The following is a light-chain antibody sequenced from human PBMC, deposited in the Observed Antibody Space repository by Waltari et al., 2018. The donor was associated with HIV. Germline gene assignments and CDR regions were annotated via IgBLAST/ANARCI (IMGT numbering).Light chain of an antibody. Sequence: DIVMTQSPDSLAVSLGERATINCKSSQSVLYSSNNKNYLAWYQQKPGQPPKLLIYWAATRESGVPDRVSGRGAGADFTLTISSLQAEDVAVYYCQQYYSTPPYSFGQGTKLEIK. J-gene: IGKJ2*03. CDR2: WAA. CDR3: QQYYSTPPYS. CDR1: QSVLYSSNNKNY. V-gene: IGKV4-1*01.